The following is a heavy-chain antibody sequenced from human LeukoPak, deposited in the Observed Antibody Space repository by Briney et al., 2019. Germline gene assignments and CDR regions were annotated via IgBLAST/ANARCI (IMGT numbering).Heavy chain of an antibody. D-gene: IGHD6-6*01. CDR3: ARDPRYSSSPELHY. V-gene: IGHV1-69*05. Sequence: ASVKVSCKASGGTFSSYAISWVQQAPGQGLEWMGRIIPIFGTANYAQKFQGRVTITTDESTSTAYMELSSLRSEDTAVYYCARDPRYSSSPELHYWGQGTLVTVSS. J-gene: IGHJ4*02. CDR2: IIPIFGTA. CDR1: GGTFSSYA.